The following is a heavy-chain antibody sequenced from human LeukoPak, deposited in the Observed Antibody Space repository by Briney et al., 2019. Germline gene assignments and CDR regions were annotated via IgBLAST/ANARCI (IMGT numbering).Heavy chain of an antibody. Sequence: SQTLSLTCTVSGGSISSGDYYWSWIRQPPGKGLEWIGYIYYSGDTYYNPSLKSRVTISVDTSKNQFSLKLSSVTAADTAVYYCVRELPAENYFDYWGQGTLVTVSS. V-gene: IGHV4-30-4*01. J-gene: IGHJ4*02. CDR3: VRELPAENYFDY. CDR1: GGSISSGDYY. CDR2: IYYSGDT.